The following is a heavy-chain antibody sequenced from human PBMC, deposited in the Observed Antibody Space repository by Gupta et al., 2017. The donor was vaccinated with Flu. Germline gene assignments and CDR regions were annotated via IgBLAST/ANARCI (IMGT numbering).Heavy chain of an antibody. CDR2: IKSKSDGGTT. CDR1: GLMTFSNAW. J-gene: IGHJ4*02. V-gene: IGHV3-15*01. CDR3: TTVAPYYDSSGFTSYYFDY. D-gene: IGHD3-22*01. Sequence: EVQLVESGGGLVKPGGSLRLSCAASGLMTFSNAWMSWVRHVPGKGLEWVGRIKSKSDGGTTDYAAPVKGRFTISRDDSNNTLYLQMISLKTEDSAVYYCTTVAPYYDSSGFTSYYFDYWGQGTLVTVSS.